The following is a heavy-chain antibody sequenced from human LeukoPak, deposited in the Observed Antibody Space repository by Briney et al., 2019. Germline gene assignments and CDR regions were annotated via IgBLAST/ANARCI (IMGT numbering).Heavy chain of an antibody. CDR2: ISSDWTTT. V-gene: IGHV3-74*01. CDR1: EITFSKYW. CDR3: AKDPTSVGGRHDWLLDS. D-gene: IGHD3-9*01. Sequence: GGSLRLSCPVSEITFSKYWIHWVRQAPGKGLLWVSRISSDWTTTTYADSVKGRFTISRDNSKNTLYLQMNYLRAEDTAVYYCAKDPTSVGGRHDWLLDSWGQGTLVTVSS. J-gene: IGHJ5*02.